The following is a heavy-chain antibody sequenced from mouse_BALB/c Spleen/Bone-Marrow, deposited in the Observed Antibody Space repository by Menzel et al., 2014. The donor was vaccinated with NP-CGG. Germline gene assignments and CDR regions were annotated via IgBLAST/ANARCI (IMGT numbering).Heavy chain of an antibody. V-gene: IGHV4-1*02. Sequence: DVMLVESGGGLVQPGGSLKLSCAASGFDFSRYWMSWVRQAPGKGLQWIGEINPDSGTINYTPSLKDKFIISRDNAKNTLYLQMSKVRSEDTALYYCARLGYYGGFAYWGQGTLVTVSA. CDR2: INPDSGTI. CDR3: ARLGYYGGFAY. CDR1: GFDFSRYW. D-gene: IGHD2-3*01. J-gene: IGHJ3*01.